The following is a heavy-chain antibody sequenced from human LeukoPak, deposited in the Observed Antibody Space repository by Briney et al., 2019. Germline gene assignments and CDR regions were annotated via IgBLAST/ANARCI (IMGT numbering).Heavy chain of an antibody. CDR1: GFTFSSYA. D-gene: IGHD5-12*01. V-gene: IGHV3-48*04. CDR2: ISSSGSTI. CDR3: ARAGEEYSGYDGWYFDY. J-gene: IGHJ4*02. Sequence: GGSLRLSCAASGFTFSSYAMSWVRQAPGKGLEWVSYISSSGSTIYYADSVKGRFTISRDNAKNSLYLQMNSLRAEDTAVYYCARAGEEYSGYDGWYFDYWGQGTLVTVSS.